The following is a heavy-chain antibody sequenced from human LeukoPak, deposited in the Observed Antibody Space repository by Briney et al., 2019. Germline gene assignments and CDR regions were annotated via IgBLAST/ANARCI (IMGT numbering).Heavy chain of an antibody. J-gene: IGHJ4*02. CDR3: ARVGLWFGELHEN. V-gene: IGHV3-66*01. CDR2: IYSGGST. D-gene: IGHD3-10*01. Sequence: GGSLRLSCAASGFTVSSNYMSWVRQAPGKGLEWVSVIYSGGSTYYADSVKGRFTISRDNSKNTLYLQMNSLRAEDTAVYYCARVGLWFGELHENWGQGTLVTVS. CDR1: GFTVSSNY.